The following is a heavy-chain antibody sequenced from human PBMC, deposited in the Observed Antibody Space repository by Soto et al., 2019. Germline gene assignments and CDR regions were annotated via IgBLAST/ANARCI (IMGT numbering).Heavy chain of an antibody. V-gene: IGHV3-7*01. D-gene: IGHD3-10*01. CDR2: IKFDGSER. Sequence: EVQLVESGGGLVQPGGSLRLSCAASGFTFGVYWMSWVRQAPGKGLEWVGTIKFDGSERKYVDSVRGRFTMSRDNGKNSLYLQMDSLRAEDTSVYYCASDSGYGSESSVNHYLDYWGHGTLVTVSP. CDR1: GFTFGVYW. J-gene: IGHJ4*01. CDR3: ASDSGYGSESSVNHYLDY.